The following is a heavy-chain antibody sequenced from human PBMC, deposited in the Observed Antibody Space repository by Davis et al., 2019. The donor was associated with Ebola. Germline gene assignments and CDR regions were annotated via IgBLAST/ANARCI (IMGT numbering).Heavy chain of an antibody. J-gene: IGHJ4*02. CDR2: INHSGST. CDR1: GGSFSGYY. V-gene: IGHV4-34*01. CDR3: ARHGPGLLWFGESVD. Sequence: SETLSLTCAVYGGSFSGYYWSWIRQPPGKGLEWIGEINHSGSTYYNPSLKSRVTISVDTSKNQFSLKLSSVTAADTAVYYCARHGPGLLWFGESVDWGQGTLVTVSS. D-gene: IGHD3-10*01.